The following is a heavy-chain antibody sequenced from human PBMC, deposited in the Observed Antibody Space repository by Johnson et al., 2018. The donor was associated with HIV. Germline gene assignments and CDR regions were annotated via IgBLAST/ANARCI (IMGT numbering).Heavy chain of an antibody. Sequence: VQLVESGGGLVQPGGSLRLSCAASGFTVSSNYMSWVRQAPGKGLEWVSVIFSGGSTYYADSVNGIFTISRDNDKNTLYLQMNRRRAEDTALYYCARACRDGYTCDAFDIWGQGTMVTVSS. V-gene: IGHV3-66*01. CDR1: GFTVSSNY. CDR3: ARACRDGYTCDAFDI. D-gene: IGHD5-24*01. CDR2: IFSGGST. J-gene: IGHJ3*02.